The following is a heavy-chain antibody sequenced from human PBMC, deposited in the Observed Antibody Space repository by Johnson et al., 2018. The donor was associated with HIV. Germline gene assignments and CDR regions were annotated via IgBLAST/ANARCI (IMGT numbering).Heavy chain of an antibody. CDR2: IYSGGST. J-gene: IGHJ3*02. CDR1: GFTFDDYA. D-gene: IGHD6-6*01. CDR3: AREPRIAAFRDAFDI. Sequence: QVQLVESGGGLVQPGRSLRLSCAASGFTFDDYALHWIRQAPGKGLEWVSIIYSGGSTYYADSVKGRFTISRDNSKNTLYLQMNSLRAEDTAVYYCAREPRIAAFRDAFDIWGQGTMVTVSS. V-gene: IGHV3-NL1*01.